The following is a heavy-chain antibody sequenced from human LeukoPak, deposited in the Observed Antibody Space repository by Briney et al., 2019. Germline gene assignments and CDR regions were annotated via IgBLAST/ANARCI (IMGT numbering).Heavy chain of an antibody. Sequence: GGSLRLSCAASGFTFSSYWMSWVRQAPGKGLEWVANIKQDGSVKYYVDSVKGRFTISRDSAKNSLYLQMNSLRAEDTAVYYCARAPLANYYYYYMDVWGKGTTVTVSS. J-gene: IGHJ6*03. CDR1: GFTFSSYW. CDR3: ARAPLANYYYYYMDV. D-gene: IGHD3-3*02. V-gene: IGHV3-7*01. CDR2: IKQDGSVK.